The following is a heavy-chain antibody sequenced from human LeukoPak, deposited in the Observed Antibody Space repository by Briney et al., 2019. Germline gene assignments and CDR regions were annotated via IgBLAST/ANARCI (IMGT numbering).Heavy chain of an antibody. V-gene: IGHV3-11*01. D-gene: IGHD6-19*01. CDR1: GFTFSDYY. Sequence: GGSLRLSCAASGFTFSDYYMSWIRQAPGKGLEWVSYISSSGSTIYYADSVKGRFTISRDNAKNSLYLQMNSLRAEDTALYSCAKDMTSGWSSGYFDYWGQGTLVTVS. J-gene: IGHJ4*02. CDR3: AKDMTSGWSSGYFDY. CDR2: ISSSGSTI.